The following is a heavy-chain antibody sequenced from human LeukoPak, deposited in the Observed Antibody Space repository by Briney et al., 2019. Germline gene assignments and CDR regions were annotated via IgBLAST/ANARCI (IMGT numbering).Heavy chain of an antibody. J-gene: IGHJ4*02. V-gene: IGHV3-33*01. CDR3: ARAGNPSWPVFDY. Sequence: GGCLRLSCAASGFTFSSYGMHWVRPAPGKGLEWVAVIWYDGSIKCYADSVKGRFTISRDNSKNTLYLQMNSLRAEDTAVFYCARAGNPSWPVFDYWGQGTLVTVSS. CDR2: IWYDGSIK. CDR1: GFTFSSYG. D-gene: IGHD2-2*01.